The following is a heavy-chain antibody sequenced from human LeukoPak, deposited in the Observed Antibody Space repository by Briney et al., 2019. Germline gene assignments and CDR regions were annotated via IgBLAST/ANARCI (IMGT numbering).Heavy chain of an antibody. CDR1: GFPFSSYW. V-gene: IGHV3-7*01. Sequence: GGSLRLSCAASGFPFSSYWMSWVRQAPGKGLEWVANIRHDGSETCYVDSLRGRFTISRDNAKNTLYLQMNSLRAEDTAVYYCARGSSGWYVYGMDVWGQGTTVTVSS. D-gene: IGHD6-19*01. J-gene: IGHJ6*02. CDR3: ARGSSGWYVYGMDV. CDR2: IRHDGSET.